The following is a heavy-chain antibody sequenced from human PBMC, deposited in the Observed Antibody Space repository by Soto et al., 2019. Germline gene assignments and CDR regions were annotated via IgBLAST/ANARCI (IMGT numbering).Heavy chain of an antibody. Sequence: GESLNLSCKGSGYRFSSYWIGWVRQLPGKGLEWMGIIYPGDSDTRYSPSLQGQVTISADKSISTAYLQWSSLKASDTAMYYCALAYDSSVSALDIRGQGTMVSVSS. V-gene: IGHV5-51*01. D-gene: IGHD3-22*01. CDR3: ALAYDSSVSALDI. J-gene: IGHJ3*02. CDR1: GYRFSSYW. CDR2: IYPGDSDT.